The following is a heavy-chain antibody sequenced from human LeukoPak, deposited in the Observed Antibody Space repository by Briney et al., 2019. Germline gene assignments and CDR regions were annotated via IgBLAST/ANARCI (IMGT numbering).Heavy chain of an antibody. CDR2: IIPFLCIA. V-gene: IGHV1-69*04. CDR3: ASFTMVRGP. CDR1: RGTFSSYA. Sequence: ASVTVSCKASRGTFSSYAIIWVRQAPGQGLEWMGRIIPFLCIANYAQKFQGRLTITADKSTSTAYMELSSLRSEDTAVYYCASFTMVRGPWGKGTLVTVSS. D-gene: IGHD3-10*01. J-gene: IGHJ5*02.